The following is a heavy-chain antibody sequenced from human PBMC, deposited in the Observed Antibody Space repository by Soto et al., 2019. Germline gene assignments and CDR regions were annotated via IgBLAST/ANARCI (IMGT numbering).Heavy chain of an antibody. CDR3: ARGDSSRWSY. CDR2: ISSSSSYI. D-gene: IGHD6-13*01. Sequence: EVQLVESGGGLVKPGGSLRLSCAASGFTFSSYSMNWVRQAPGKGLEWVSSISSSSSYIYYADSVKGRFTISRDNAKNSLYRQMNSLRAEDTAVYYCARGDSSRWSYWGQGTLVTVSS. J-gene: IGHJ4*02. CDR1: GFTFSSYS. V-gene: IGHV3-21*01.